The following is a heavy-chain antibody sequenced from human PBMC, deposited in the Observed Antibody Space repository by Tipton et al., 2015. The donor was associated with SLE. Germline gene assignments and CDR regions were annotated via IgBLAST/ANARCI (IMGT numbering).Heavy chain of an antibody. V-gene: IGHV4-39*01. D-gene: IGHD2-2*01. Sequence: TLSLTCTVSGASIISNNYFWGWIRQAPGKGLEYIGSIHYSGSTNYSPSLKSRITMSVDTSKNQFSLKLSSVTAADTAVYFCAGHDCSTTSCYAPRGWFDPWGQGTLVTASS. CDR3: AGHDCSTTSCYAPRGWFDP. CDR1: GASIISNNYF. CDR2: IHYSGST. J-gene: IGHJ5*02.